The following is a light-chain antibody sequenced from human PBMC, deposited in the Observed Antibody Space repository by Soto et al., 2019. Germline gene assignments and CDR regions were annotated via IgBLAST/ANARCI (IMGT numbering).Light chain of an antibody. V-gene: IGKV1-39*01. CDR3: QQGSSTPPT. CDR2: GAS. CDR1: QTINTY. J-gene: IGKJ1*01. Sequence: DIQMTQFPSSLSASVGDRVTITCRASQTINTYLNWYQQIAGNAPKLLIYGASSLHSGVPSRFSGSASGTDFTLTINSLQPEDFATYFCQQGSSTPPTFGQGTRVEIK.